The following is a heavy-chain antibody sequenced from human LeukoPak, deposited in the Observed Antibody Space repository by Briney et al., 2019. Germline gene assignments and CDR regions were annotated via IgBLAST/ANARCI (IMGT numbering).Heavy chain of an antibody. Sequence: GESLKISFKGSGSRFTSYWIGWVRQMPGKGLEWMGIIYPGDSDTRYSPSFQGQVTISADKSISTAYLQWSSLKASDTAMYYCARPRAYSSSWYGGGDAFDIWGQGTMVTVSS. J-gene: IGHJ3*02. V-gene: IGHV5-51*01. D-gene: IGHD6-13*01. CDR2: IYPGDSDT. CDR3: ARPRAYSSSWYGGGDAFDI. CDR1: GSRFTSYW.